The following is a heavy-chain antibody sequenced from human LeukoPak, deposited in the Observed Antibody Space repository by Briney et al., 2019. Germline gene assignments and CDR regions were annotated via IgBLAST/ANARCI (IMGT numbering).Heavy chain of an antibody. D-gene: IGHD3-22*01. J-gene: IGHJ4*02. CDR1: GFTFSSYA. Sequence: GGSLRLSCAASGFTFSSYAMSWVRQAPGKGLEWVSVIYSGGSTYYADSVKGRFTISRDNSKNTLYLQMNSLRAEDTAVYYCAGTYYYDSSGYYSSDYWGQGTLVTVSS. CDR2: IYSGGST. CDR3: AGTYYYDSSGYYSSDY. V-gene: IGHV3-66*01.